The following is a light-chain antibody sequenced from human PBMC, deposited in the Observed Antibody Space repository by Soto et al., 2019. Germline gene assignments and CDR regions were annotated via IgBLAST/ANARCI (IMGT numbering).Light chain of an antibody. CDR1: QSITTY. J-gene: IGKJ2*01. Sequence: DIQMTQSPSSLSASVGDRVTITCRASQSITTYLNWYQQKPGEAPKLLIYAASSLQSGVPSRFSGSGSGTDFTLTISSLQPEDFSTYYCQQSYSAPRTFGQGTELGIK. V-gene: IGKV1-39*01. CDR2: AAS. CDR3: QQSYSAPRT.